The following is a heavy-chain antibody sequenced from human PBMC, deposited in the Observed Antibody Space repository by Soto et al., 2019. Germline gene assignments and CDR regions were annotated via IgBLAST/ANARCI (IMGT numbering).Heavy chain of an antibody. Sequence: SETLSLTCTVSRDSISTDESYWSWIRQHPGKGLEWIGYIYYTGSTSYNPSLKSRVTISIDATKTQFSLKMRSVTAADTAVYYCAKERRQRYYDILTGLVDYWGPGTLVTVSS. D-gene: IGHD3-9*01. CDR1: RDSISTDESY. J-gene: IGHJ4*02. CDR2: IYYTGST. V-gene: IGHV4-31*03. CDR3: AKERRQRYYDILTGLVDY.